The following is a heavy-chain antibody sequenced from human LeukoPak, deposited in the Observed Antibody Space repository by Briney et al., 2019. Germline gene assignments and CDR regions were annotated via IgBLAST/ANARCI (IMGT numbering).Heavy chain of an antibody. CDR2: IYENGGTT. Sequence: GGSLRLSCVGSGFTFRSHAMSWVRQAPEKGLEFVSGIYENGGTTYYADSVKGRFSISRDNSKNALYLQMDSLRGEDTAVYYCAKDFRIGYSAHFDYWGQGALVTVSS. D-gene: IGHD2-21*01. V-gene: IGHV3-23*01. J-gene: IGHJ4*02. CDR3: AKDFRIGYSAHFDY. CDR1: GFTFRSHA.